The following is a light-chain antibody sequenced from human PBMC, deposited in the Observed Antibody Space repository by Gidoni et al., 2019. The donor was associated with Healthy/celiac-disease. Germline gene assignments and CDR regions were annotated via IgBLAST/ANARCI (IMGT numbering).Light chain of an antibody. CDR3: KQYSSYSWT. CDR1: QGISSW. Sequence: DIQMTQSPPTLSAFVGDRVTITCRASQGISSWLAWYQQKPGKAPKPLISKASTLESGVPSRFSGSGAGTEFALTISSLQPDDFATYYCKQYSSYSWTFGQGTKVEIK. CDR2: KAS. V-gene: IGKV1-5*03. J-gene: IGKJ1*01.